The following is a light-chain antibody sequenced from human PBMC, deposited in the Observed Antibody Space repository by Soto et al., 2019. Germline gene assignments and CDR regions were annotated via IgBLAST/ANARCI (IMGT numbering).Light chain of an antibody. CDR2: DAS. CDR1: QSVSSY. Sequence: EIVFTQSPATLSFSPGERATLSFRASQSVSSYLAWYQQKPGQAPRLLIYDASNRATGIPARFSGSGSGTDFTLTISSLEPEDFAVYYCQQRSNWPFFGQGTRLEI. J-gene: IGKJ5*01. V-gene: IGKV3-11*01. CDR3: QQRSNWPF.